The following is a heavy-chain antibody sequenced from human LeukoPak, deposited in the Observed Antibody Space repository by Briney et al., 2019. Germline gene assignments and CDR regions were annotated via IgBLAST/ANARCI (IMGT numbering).Heavy chain of an antibody. Sequence: SETLSLTCAVYGGSFSGYYWSWIRQPPGKGLEWIGEINHSGSTNYNPSLKSRVTISVDTSKNQFSLKLSSVTAADTAVYYCASQIHPGYYDPHGGDSGQGTLVTVSS. J-gene: IGHJ4*02. CDR3: ASQIHPGYYDPHGGD. V-gene: IGHV4-34*01. CDR2: INHSGST. D-gene: IGHD3-16*01. CDR1: GGSFSGYY.